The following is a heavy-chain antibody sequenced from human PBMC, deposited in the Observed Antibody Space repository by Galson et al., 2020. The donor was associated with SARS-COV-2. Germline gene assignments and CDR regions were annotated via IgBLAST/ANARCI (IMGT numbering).Heavy chain of an antibody. D-gene: IGHD6-19*01. CDR3: ARGGADSAWDWIY. CDR1: GLTLSSYW. CDR2: INQDGSKT. J-gene: IGHJ4*02. V-gene: IGHV3-7*01. Sequence: GGSLRLSCAASGLTLSSYWMTWVRQAPGKGPEWVANINQDGSKTYYVDSVKGRFTISRDNAKNSLYLEINNLRVEDTAMYYCARGGADSAWDWIYWGQGTLVTVSS.